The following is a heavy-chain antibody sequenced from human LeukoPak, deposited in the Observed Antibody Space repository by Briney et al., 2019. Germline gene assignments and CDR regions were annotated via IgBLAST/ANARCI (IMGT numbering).Heavy chain of an antibody. J-gene: IGHJ4*02. V-gene: IGHV3-30*02. Sequence: PGGSLRLSCAVSGFTFSSYGMHWVRQAPGKGLEWVAFIRYDGSNKYYADSVKGRFTISRDNSKNTLYLQMNSLRAEDTAVYYCAKDTRSRGSSGWYYGYFDYWGQGTLVTVSS. D-gene: IGHD6-19*01. CDR2: IRYDGSNK. CDR3: AKDTRSRGSSGWYYGYFDY. CDR1: GFTFSSYG.